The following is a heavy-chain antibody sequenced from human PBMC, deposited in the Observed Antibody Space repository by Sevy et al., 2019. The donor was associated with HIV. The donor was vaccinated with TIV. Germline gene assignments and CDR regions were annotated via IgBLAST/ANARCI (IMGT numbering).Heavy chain of an antibody. V-gene: IGHV3-30*18. J-gene: IGHJ1*01. D-gene: IGHD2-2*01. CDR1: GFTFSMYG. Sequence: GGSLRLSCAASGFTFSMYGMHWVRQAPGKGLEWVAVISYDGSKKYYVDSVKGRFTISRDNIKNTLYLQMNRLRPEDTAVYYCAEGEYQVVESFQHWGQGTLVTVSS. CDR2: ISYDGSKK. CDR3: AEGEYQVVESFQH.